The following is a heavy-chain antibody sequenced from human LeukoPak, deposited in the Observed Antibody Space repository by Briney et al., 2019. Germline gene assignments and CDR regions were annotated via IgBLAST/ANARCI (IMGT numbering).Heavy chain of an antibody. CDR3: ARDLNLDS. D-gene: IGHD1-14*01. Sequence: GGSLRLSCAASGFNLRHYNMNWVRQAPGKGLEWVASISSTGTYIYYSDSVKGRFTISRDNANNSLSLHMNSLRAEDTAVYYCARDLNLDSWGQGTLVTVSS. J-gene: IGHJ4*02. CDR1: GFNLRHYN. CDR2: ISSTGTYI. V-gene: IGHV3-21*01.